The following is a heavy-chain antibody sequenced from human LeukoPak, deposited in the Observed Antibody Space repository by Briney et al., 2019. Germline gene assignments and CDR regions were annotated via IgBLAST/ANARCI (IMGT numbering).Heavy chain of an antibody. CDR1: GGSICSYY. CDR2: IYYSGST. D-gene: IGHD6-13*01. V-gene: IGHV4-59*08. Sequence: SETLSLTCTVSGGSICSYYWSWIRQPPGKGLEWIGYIYYSGSTNYNPSLKSRVTMSVDTSKNQFSLKLSSVTAADTAVYYCARHGGPSSWHRYDYWGQGTLVTVSS. CDR3: ARHGGPSSWHRYDY. J-gene: IGHJ4*02.